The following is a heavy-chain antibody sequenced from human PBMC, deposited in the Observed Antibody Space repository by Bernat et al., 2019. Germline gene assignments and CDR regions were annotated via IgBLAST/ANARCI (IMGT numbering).Heavy chain of an antibody. CDR1: GFTLSSYG. V-gene: IGHV3-33*01. Sequence: QVQLVESGGGVVQPGRSLRLSCAASGFTLSSYGMHWVRQAPGKGLEWVAVIWYDGSNKYYADSVKGRFTISRDNSKNTLYLQMNSLRAEDTAVYYCAREGLRYFDLWGAFDIWGQGTMVTVSS. CDR2: IWYDGSNK. CDR3: AREGLRYFDLWGAFDI. J-gene: IGHJ3*02. D-gene: IGHD3-9*01.